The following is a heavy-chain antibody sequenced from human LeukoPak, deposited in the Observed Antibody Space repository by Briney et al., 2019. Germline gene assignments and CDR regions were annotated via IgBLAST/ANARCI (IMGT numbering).Heavy chain of an antibody. CDR3: AIFPAPSIAACQFYYYMDV. J-gene: IGHJ6*03. V-gene: IGHV4-34*01. CDR2: INHSGST. CDR1: GGSFSGYY. D-gene: IGHD6-6*01. Sequence: PSETLSLTCAVYGGSFSGYYWSWIRQPPGKGLEWIGEINHSGSTNYNPSLKSRVTISVDTSKNQFSLKLSSVTAADTAVYYCAIFPAPSIAACQFYYYMDVWGKGTTVTVSS.